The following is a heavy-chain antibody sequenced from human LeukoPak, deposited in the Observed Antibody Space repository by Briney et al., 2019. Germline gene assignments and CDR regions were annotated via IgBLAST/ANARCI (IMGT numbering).Heavy chain of an antibody. V-gene: IGHV4-59*01. Sequence: KPSETLSLTCTVSGGSISSYYWSWIRQPPGKGLEWIGYIYYSGSTNYNPSLKSRVTISVDTSKNQFSLKLSSVTAADTAVYYRARDHAMLAAAGTGWFDPWGQGTLVTVSS. CDR3: ARDHAMLAAAGTGWFDP. CDR2: IYYSGST. CDR1: GGSISSYY. D-gene: IGHD6-13*01. J-gene: IGHJ5*02.